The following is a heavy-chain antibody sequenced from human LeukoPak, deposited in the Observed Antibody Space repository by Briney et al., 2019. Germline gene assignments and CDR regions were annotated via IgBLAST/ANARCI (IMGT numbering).Heavy chain of an antibody. CDR3: AKRYYDVLTGLDLFDY. V-gene: IGHV3-23*01. Sequence: PGGSLRLSCAASGFTFSRYGMSWVRQAPGKGLEWVSAISGSGDSTYYADSVKGRFTMSRDNSKNTLYLQINSLRAEDTAVYYCAKRYYDVLTGLDLFDYWGQGTLVTASS. D-gene: IGHD3-9*01. CDR1: GFTFSRYG. J-gene: IGHJ4*02. CDR2: ISGSGDST.